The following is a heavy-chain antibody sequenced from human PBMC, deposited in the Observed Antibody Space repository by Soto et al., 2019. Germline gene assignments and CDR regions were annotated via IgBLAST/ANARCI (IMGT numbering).Heavy chain of an antibody. CDR2: INHSGST. V-gene: IGHV4-34*01. D-gene: IGHD3-10*01. CDR1: GGSFSGYY. J-gene: IGHJ6*02. CDR3: ARCTRCRGSGSYYYYYYGMDV. Sequence: SETLSLTCAVYGGSFSGYYWSWIRQPPGKGLEWIGEINHSGSTNYNPSLKSRVTISVDTAKNQFSLKLRSVTAADTAVYYCARCTRCRGSGSYYYYYYGMDVWGQGTTVTVSS.